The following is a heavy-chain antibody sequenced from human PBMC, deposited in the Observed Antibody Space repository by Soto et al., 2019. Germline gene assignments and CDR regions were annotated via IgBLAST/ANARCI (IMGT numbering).Heavy chain of an antibody. D-gene: IGHD3-3*01. V-gene: IGHV1-18*01. CDR1: GYTFTSYG. CDR3: ARVTIFGVVIIAFDY. J-gene: IGHJ4*02. CDR2: ISAYNGNT. Sequence: GASVKVSCKASGYTFTSYGISWVRQAPGQGLEWMGWISAYNGNTNYAQKLQGRVTMTTDTSTSTAYMELRSLRSDDTAVYYCARVTIFGVVIIAFDYWGQGTLVTVPS.